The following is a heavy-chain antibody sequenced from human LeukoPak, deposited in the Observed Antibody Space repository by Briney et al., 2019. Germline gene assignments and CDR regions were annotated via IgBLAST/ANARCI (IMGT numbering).Heavy chain of an antibody. CDR1: GGSISSYY. D-gene: IGHD1-26*01. J-gene: IGHJ5*02. Sequence: SETLSLTCTVSGGSISSYYWSWIRQPPGKGLEWIGYIYYSGSTNYNPSLKSRVTISVDTSKNQFSLKLSSVTAADTAVYYCARGQSSGSYFWFDPWGQGTLVTVSS. CDR3: ARGQSSGSYFWFDP. V-gene: IGHV4-59*01. CDR2: IYYSGST.